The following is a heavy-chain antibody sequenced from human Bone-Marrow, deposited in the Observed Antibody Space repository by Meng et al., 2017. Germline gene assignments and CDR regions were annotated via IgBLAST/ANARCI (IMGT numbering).Heavy chain of an antibody. CDR1: GYSFTSYW. J-gene: IGHJ6*02. V-gene: IGHV5-51*01. D-gene: IGHD6-13*01. Sequence: GESLKISCKGSGYSFTSYWIGWVRQMPGKGLEWMGIIYPGDSDTRYSPSFQGQVTISADKSISTAYLQWSSLKASDTAMYYCARLLLSISWYEGYYYYYYGMDVWGQGTTVTVSS. CDR2: IYPGDSDT. CDR3: ARLLLSISWYEGYYYYYYGMDV.